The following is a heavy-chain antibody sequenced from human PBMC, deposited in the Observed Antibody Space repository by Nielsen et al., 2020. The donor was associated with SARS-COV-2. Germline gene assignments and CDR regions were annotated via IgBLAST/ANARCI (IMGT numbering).Heavy chain of an antibody. J-gene: IGHJ2*01. V-gene: IGHV3-30-3*01. D-gene: IGHD6-25*01. Sequence: GESLKISCAASGFTFSSYAMHWVRQAPGKGLEWVAVISYDGSNKYYADSVKGRFTISRDNSRNTLYLQMNSLRDEDTAVYYCARDQDGGAATSNWYFDLWGRGTLVIVSS. CDR3: ARDQDGGAATSNWYFDL. CDR2: ISYDGSNK. CDR1: GFTFSSYA.